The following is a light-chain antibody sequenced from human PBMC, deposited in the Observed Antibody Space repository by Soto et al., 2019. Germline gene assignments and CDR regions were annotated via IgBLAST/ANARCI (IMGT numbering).Light chain of an antibody. CDR3: SSYTSSSTYV. J-gene: IGLJ1*01. CDR1: SSDVGGYNY. V-gene: IGLV2-14*01. Sequence: QSALAQPASVSGSPGQSITISCTGTSSDVGGYNYVSWYQQHPGKAPKLMIYDVSNRPSGVSNLFSGSKSGNTASLTISGLQAEDEADYYCSSYTSSSTYVFGTGTKVTV. CDR2: DVS.